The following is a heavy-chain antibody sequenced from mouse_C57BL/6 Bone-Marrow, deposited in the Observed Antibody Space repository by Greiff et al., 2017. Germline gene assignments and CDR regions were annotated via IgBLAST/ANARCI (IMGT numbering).Heavy chain of an antibody. J-gene: IGHJ3*01. V-gene: IGHV1-69*01. CDR1: GYTFTSYW. CDR2: IDPSDSYT. D-gene: IGHD1-1*01. Sequence: QVHVKQPGAELVMPGASVKLSCKASGYTFTSYWMHWVKQRPGQGLEWIGEIDPSDSYTNYNQKFKGKSTLTVDKSSSTAYMQLSSLTSEDSAVYYCARRDYYGSSSPWFAYWGQGTLVTVSA. CDR3: ARRDYYGSSSPWFAY.